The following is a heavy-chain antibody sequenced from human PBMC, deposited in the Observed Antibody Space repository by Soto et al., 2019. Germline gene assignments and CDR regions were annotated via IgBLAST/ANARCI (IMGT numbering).Heavy chain of an antibody. CDR1: GFTVSSCE. V-gene: IGHV3-48*03. J-gene: IGHJ6*02. CDR2: INTGGVT. CDR3: TTDNGDNVAYGMDV. D-gene: IGHD2-21*01. Sequence: GGSLRLSCTASGFTVSSCEMNWVRQAPGKGLEWVSYINTGGVTIYADSVKGRFTIYRDNAQNSLLLQMNSLRAEDTAVYYCTTDNGDNVAYGMDVWGQGTTVTVSS.